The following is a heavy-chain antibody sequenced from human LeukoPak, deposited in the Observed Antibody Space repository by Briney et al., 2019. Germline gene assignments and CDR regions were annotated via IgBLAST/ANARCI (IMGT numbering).Heavy chain of an antibody. CDR3: ARDTKYYYDSSGYYYADAFDI. CDR2: IYYSRST. D-gene: IGHD3-22*01. Sequence: SETLSLTCTVSGGSISSYYWSWIRQPPGKGLEWIGYIYYSRSTNYNPSLKSRVTISVDTSKNQFSLKLSSVTAADTAVYYCARDTKYYYDSSGYYYADAFDIWGQGTMVTVSS. V-gene: IGHV4-59*01. J-gene: IGHJ3*02. CDR1: GGSISSYY.